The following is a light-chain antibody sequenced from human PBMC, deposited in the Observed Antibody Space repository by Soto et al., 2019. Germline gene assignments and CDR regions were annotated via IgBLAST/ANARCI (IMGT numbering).Light chain of an antibody. V-gene: IGLV9-49*01. CDR3: GADHGSGSNFVVV. Sequence: QPVLTQPPSASASLGASVTITCTLSSGYSNYKVDWYQQRPGKGPRFVMRVGTGGIVGSRGDGIPDRFSVLGSGLDRYLTIKNIQEEDESDYHCGADHGSGSNFVVVFGGGTKLTVL. J-gene: IGLJ2*01. CDR1: SGYSNYK. CDR2: VGTGGIVG.